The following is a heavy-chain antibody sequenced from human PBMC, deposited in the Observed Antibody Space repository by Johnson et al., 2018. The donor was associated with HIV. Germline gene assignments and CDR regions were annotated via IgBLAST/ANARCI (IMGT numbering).Heavy chain of an antibody. CDR1: GFKFSDFY. CDR2: ISSSGASI. Sequence: QVQLVESGGGLVQPGGSLRLSCAVSGFKFSDFYMTWIRQVPGKGLECVAYISSSGASIYYADSVRGRFTISRANVNNSRFLQMNSLSAENTAIYCCSRDPPGRAFDVWGLGTTVTVSS. CDR3: SRDPPGRAFDV. V-gene: IGHV3-11*04. J-gene: IGHJ3*01.